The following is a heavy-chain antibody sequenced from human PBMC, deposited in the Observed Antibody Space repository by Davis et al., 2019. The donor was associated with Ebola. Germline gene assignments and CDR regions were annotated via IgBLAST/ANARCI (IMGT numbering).Heavy chain of an antibody. CDR2: LYHSGST. Sequence: SETLSLTCTVSGYSIDNGHYWAWVRQPPGKGLEWIGSLYHSGSTYYNPSLKTRVTISVDTSKNQLSLRMTSVTAADTAVYYCARSYGDYERFDSWGQGTLVTVSS. V-gene: IGHV4-38-2*02. CDR3: ARSYGDYERFDS. J-gene: IGHJ4*02. D-gene: IGHD4-17*01. CDR1: GYSIDNGHY.